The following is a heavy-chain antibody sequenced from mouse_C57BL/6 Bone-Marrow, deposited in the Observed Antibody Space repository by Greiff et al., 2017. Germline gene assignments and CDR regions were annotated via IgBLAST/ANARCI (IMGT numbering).Heavy chain of an antibody. D-gene: IGHD2-3*01. CDR3: TFDGTYYAMDY. CDR1: GFNIKDDY. J-gene: IGHJ4*01. Sequence: EVQLQQSGAELVRPGASVKLSCTASGFNIKDDYMHWVKQRPEQGLEWIGWIDPENGDTEYASKFQGKATITADTSSNTAYLQSSSLTSEDTAVYYCTFDGTYYAMDYWGQGTSVTVSS. V-gene: IGHV14-4*01. CDR2: IDPENGDT.